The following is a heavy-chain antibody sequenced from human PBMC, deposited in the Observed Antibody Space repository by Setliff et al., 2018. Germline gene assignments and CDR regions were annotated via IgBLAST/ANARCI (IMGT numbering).Heavy chain of an antibody. CDR2: INHSGST. D-gene: IGHD2-2*01. CDR3: ARGRGYCSSTSCSTYYYYGMDV. J-gene: IGHJ6*02. Sequence: PSETLSLTCAVCGGSFSGYYWRWIRQPPGKGLEWIGEINHSGSTNYNPSLKSRVTISVDTSKTQFSLKLSSVTAADTAVYYCARGRGYCSSTSCSTYYYYGMDVWGQGTTVTVSS. CDR1: GGSFSGYY. V-gene: IGHV4-34*01.